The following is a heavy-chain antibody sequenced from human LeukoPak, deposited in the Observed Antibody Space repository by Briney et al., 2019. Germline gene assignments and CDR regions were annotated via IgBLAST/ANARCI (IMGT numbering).Heavy chain of an antibody. J-gene: IGHJ4*02. CDR1: GFTFSSYA. D-gene: IGHD3-10*01. V-gene: IGHV3-23*01. CDR3: AKDHELLWFGESIGVHY. Sequence: GGSLRLSCAASGFTFSSYAMSWVRQAPGKGLEWVSAISGSGGSTYYADSVKGRFTISRDNSKNTLYLQMNSLRAEDTAVYYCAKDHELLWFGESIGVHYWGQGTLVTVSS. CDR2: ISGSGGST.